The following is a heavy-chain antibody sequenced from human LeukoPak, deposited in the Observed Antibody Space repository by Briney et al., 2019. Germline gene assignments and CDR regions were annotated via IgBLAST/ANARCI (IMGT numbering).Heavy chain of an antibody. CDR2: INGDGRNI. CDR3: AITPDLTHKYFDY. D-gene: IGHD3-16*01. J-gene: IGHJ4*02. V-gene: IGHV3-74*01. CDR1: GFTFSSYW. Sequence: PGGSLRLSCVASGFTFSSYWMHWVRQDPRKGLVWVSRINGDGRNINYADSVRGRFTISRDNAKNSLYLQMNSLRAEDTAVYYCAITPDLTHKYFDYWGRGTLVTVSS.